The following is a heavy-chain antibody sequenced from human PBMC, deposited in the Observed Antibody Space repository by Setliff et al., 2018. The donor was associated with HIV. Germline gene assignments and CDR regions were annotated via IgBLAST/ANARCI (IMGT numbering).Heavy chain of an antibody. J-gene: IGHJ5*02. D-gene: IGHD3-16*01. CDR1: GGSFDAYY. Sequence: ASETLSLTCDLYGGSFDAYYWSWIRQPPGKGLEWMGEINHSGNTTYNPSLESRVTISADTTKNQFSLNLASVTAADTAVYYCARDDSVWGGNNGFETWGQGTLVTVSS. V-gene: IGHV4-34*01. CDR2: INHSGNT. CDR3: ARDDSVWGGNNGFET.